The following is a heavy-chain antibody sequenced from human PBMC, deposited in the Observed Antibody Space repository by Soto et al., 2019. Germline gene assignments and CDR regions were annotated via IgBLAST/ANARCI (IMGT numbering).Heavy chain of an antibody. CDR3: AKVAVASYYFDY. V-gene: IGHV3-53*01. CDR1: GFTVSSNY. Sequence: EVQLVESGGGLIQPGGSLRLSCAASGFTVSSNYMSWVRQAPGKGLEWVSVIYSGGSTYYADSVKGRFTISRDKSKNTLYRQMNSLRAEDTAVYYCAKVAVASYYFDYWGQGTLVIVAS. CDR2: IYSGGST. J-gene: IGHJ4*02. D-gene: IGHD6-19*01.